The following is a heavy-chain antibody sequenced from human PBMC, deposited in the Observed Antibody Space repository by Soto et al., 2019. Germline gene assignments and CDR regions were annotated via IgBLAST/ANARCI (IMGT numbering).Heavy chain of an antibody. CDR1: GYIFTAYS. J-gene: IGHJ4*02. CDR3: ARDEEGDPRGYFDD. D-gene: IGHD2-21*02. V-gene: IGHV1-2*02. CDR2: VNPNSGDT. Sequence: ASVKVSCKASGYIFTAYSMHWVRQAPGQGLEWVGWVNPNSGDTIYAQKFQGRVTMTRDTSTSTVYVELSSLRSEDTAVYYCARDEEGDPRGYFDDSGQGTLVTVSS.